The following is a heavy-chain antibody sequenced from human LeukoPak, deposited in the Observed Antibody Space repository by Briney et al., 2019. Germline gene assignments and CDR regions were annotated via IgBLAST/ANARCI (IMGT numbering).Heavy chain of an antibody. D-gene: IGHD6-19*01. J-gene: IGHJ6*03. CDR1: GFTFSTYG. Sequence: GGSLRLSCAASGFTFSTYGMSWVRQAPGKGLEWVSAIGGSGGGTYYADSVKGRFTISRDNSKNTLYLQMNSPRAEDTAVYYCAKRGSGWYEDYYYYMDVWGKGTTVTISS. CDR3: AKRGSGWYEDYYYYMDV. CDR2: IGGSGGGT. V-gene: IGHV3-23*01.